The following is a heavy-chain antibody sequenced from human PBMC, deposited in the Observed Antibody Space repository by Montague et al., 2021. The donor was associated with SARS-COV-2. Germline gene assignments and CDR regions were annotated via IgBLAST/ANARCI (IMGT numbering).Heavy chain of an antibody. J-gene: IGHJ3*02. CDR1: GFPFSSYA. D-gene: IGHD3-16*01. Sequence: SLSLSFSASGFPFSSYAMHWVRQAPGKGLEWVAVISYDGSNKYYADSVKGRFTISRDNSKNTLYLQMNSLRAEDAAVYYCARDLGVLAFDIWGQGTMVTVSS. CDR3: ARDLGVLAFDI. CDR2: ISYDGSNK. V-gene: IGHV3-30*04.